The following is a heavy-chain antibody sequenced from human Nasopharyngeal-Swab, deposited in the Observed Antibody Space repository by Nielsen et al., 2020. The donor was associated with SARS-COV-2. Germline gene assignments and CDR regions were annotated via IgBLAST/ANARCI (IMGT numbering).Heavy chain of an antibody. CDR2: ISSDGSDK. Sequence: VRQAPGKELEWVAVISSDGSDKFYADSVKGRFSISRDTSRSAVYLQMNSLRAEDTALYYCARTDRGGSYFSQYYYYMDVWGTGTTVTVSS. D-gene: IGHD1-26*01. V-gene: IGHV3-30*03. J-gene: IGHJ6*03. CDR3: ARTDRGGSYFSQYYYYMDV.